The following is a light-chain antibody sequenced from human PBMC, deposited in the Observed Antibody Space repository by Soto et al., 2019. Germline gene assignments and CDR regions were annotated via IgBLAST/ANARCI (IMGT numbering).Light chain of an antibody. CDR2: GAS. CDR3: QQYGGSTRT. CDR1: QSVTTN. Sequence: ETVVTQSPATLSVSPGERATLSCRASQSVTTNLAWYQQKPGQAPRLLIYGASTRATGVPARFSGSGSGTEFTLTISSLQSEDFAVYYCQQYGGSTRTFGQGTKVEIK. V-gene: IGKV3-15*01. J-gene: IGKJ1*01.